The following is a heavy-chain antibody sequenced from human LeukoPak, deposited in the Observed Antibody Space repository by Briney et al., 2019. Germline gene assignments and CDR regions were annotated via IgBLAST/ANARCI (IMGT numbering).Heavy chain of an antibody. D-gene: IGHD3-16*01. CDR1: GFSLTTYGVC. V-gene: IGHV2-5*01. Sequence: SGPPLVNLTQTLTLTCSFSGFSLTTYGVCVTWIRQPPGKALEWLALIYWNDDKRYTPSLRSRLNLNKDTSKNQVVLTMTNMDPLDTATYFCARRPKEIWGSYDNWGQGILVTVSS. J-gene: IGHJ4*02. CDR2: IYWNDDK. CDR3: ARRPKEIWGSYDN.